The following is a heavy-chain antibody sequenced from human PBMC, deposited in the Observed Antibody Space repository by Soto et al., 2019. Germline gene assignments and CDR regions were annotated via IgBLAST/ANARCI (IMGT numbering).Heavy chain of an antibody. Sequence: QVQLVQPGGEVKKPGASVKVSCKASAYTFTSYGISWVRQAPGQGLEWMGWIGAHNGNTKYAQSPQGRVTMTTDTATSTAYMQLRSMISDDTAVYYCVRQGYRQQLVRGGYYSGMDVWGQGTTVTVPS. CDR1: AYTFTSYG. V-gene: IGHV1-18*01. CDR2: IGAHNGNT. CDR3: VRQGYRQQLVRGGYYSGMDV. J-gene: IGHJ6*02. D-gene: IGHD6-13*01.